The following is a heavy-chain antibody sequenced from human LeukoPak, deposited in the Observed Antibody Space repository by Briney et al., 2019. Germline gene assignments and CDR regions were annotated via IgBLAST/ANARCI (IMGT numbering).Heavy chain of an antibody. CDR2: ISAGGGSI. V-gene: IGHV3-23*01. D-gene: IGHD3-22*01. J-gene: IGHJ4*02. CDR1: EFTFSSHA. Sequence: GGSLRLSCAASEFTFSSHAMSWVRQAPGKGLEWVSAISAGGGSIYYADSVKGRFTISRDNYKSTLYLLMNSLRAEDTAVYYCAKDPTMIVVVIPDYWGQGTLVTVSS. CDR3: AKDPTMIVVVIPDY.